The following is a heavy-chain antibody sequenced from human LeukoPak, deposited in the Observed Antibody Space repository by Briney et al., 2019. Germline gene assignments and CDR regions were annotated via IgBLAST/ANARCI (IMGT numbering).Heavy chain of an antibody. CDR3: ARGDYGDYESEVS. D-gene: IGHD4-17*01. J-gene: IGHJ4*02. CDR1: GFTFSDYY. CDR2: ISSSSSYT. V-gene: IGHV3-11*06. Sequence: PGGSLRLSCAASGFTFSDYYMSWIRQAPGKGLEWVSYISSSSSYTNYADSVKGRFTISRDNAKNSLYLQMNSLRAEDTAVYYCARGDYGDYESEVSRGQGTLVTVSS.